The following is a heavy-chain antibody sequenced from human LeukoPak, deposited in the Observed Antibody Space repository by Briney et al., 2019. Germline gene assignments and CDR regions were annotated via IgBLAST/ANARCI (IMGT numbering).Heavy chain of an antibody. CDR1: GFTFSSYS. CDR2: ISSSSSYI. Sequence: GGSLRLSCAASGFTFSSYSMNWVRQAPGKGLEWVSSISSSSSYIYYADSVKGRFTISRDNPKNTLFLQMNSLRAEDTAIYYCASLDPFDYWGQGTLVTVSS. CDR3: ASLDPFDY. J-gene: IGHJ4*02. V-gene: IGHV3-21*06.